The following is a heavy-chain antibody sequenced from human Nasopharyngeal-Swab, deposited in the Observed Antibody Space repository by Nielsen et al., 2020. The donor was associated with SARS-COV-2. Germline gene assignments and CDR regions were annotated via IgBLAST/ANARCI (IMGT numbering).Heavy chain of an antibody. V-gene: IGHV3-15*07. D-gene: IGHD3-22*01. CDR3: TTATAAAGTYYYDSSGYYYFDY. Sequence: VRQAPGKGLEWVGRIKSKTDGGTTDYAAPVKGRFTTSRDDSKNTLYLQMNSLKTEDTAVYYCTTATAAAGTYYYDSSGYYYFDYWGQGTLVTVSS. J-gene: IGHJ4*02. CDR2: IKSKTDGGTT.